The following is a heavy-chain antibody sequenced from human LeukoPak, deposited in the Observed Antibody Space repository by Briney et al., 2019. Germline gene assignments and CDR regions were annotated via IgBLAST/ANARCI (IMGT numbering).Heavy chain of an antibody. CDR1: SGSINSGGYY. CDR2: IYYSGST. V-gene: IGHV4-31*03. Sequence: PSETLSLTCTVSSGSINSGGYYWSWIRQHPGKGLEWIGYIYYSGSTYYNPSLKSRVTISVDTSKNQFSLKLSSVTAADTAVYYCARVYGGNPIPYYFDYWGQGTLVTVSS. CDR3: ARVYGGNPIPYYFDY. D-gene: IGHD4-23*01. J-gene: IGHJ4*02.